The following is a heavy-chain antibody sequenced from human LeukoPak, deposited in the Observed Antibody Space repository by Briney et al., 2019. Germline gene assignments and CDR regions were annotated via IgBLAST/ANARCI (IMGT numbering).Heavy chain of an antibody. V-gene: IGHV1-18*01. CDR1: GYTFTSYG. D-gene: IGHD5-18*01. J-gene: IGHJ6*03. CDR2: ISAYNSNT. CDR3: ARVGYSYGYNYYYYYMDV. Sequence: ASVKVSCKASGYTFTSYGISWVRQAPGQGLEWMGWISAYNSNTNYAQKLQGRVTMTTDTSTSTAYMELRSLRSDDTAVYYCARVGYSYGYNYYYYYMDVRGKGTTVTVSS.